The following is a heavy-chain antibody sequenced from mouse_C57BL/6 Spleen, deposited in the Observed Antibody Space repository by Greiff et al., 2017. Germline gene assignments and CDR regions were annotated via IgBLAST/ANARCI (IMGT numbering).Heavy chain of an antibody. CDR2: INPDSSTI. CDR1: GIDFSRYW. J-gene: IGHJ4*01. CDR3: ARQNYSNPYAMDY. Sequence: EVKLLESGGGLVQPGGSLKLSCAASGIDFSRYWMSWVRRAPGKGLEWIGEINPDSSTINYAPSLKDKFIISRDNAKNTLYLQMSKVRSADTALYYCARQNYSNPYAMDYWGQGASVTVSS. D-gene: IGHD2-5*01. V-gene: IGHV4-1*01.